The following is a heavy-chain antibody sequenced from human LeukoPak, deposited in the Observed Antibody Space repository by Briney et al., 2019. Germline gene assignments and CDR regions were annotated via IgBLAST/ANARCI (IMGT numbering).Heavy chain of an antibody. V-gene: IGHV3-7*03. CDR2: IKQDGSEK. J-gene: IGHJ6*04. CDR1: GFTFSSYA. CDR3: ARRPGMDV. Sequence: GRSLRLSCAASGFTFSSYAMHWVRQAPGKGLEWVANIKQDGSEKNYVDSVKGRFTISRDNAKSSLYLQMNSLRAEDTAVYYCARRPGMDVWGKGTTVTVSS.